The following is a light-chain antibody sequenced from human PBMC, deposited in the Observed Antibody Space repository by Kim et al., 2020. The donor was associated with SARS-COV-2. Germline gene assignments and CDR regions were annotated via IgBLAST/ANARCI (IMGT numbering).Light chain of an antibody. J-gene: IGKJ2*01. CDR3: HRYDSHSYT. V-gene: IGKV1-5*03. CDR1: QTISTW. Sequence: DIQMTQSPSTLSASVGDRVTITCRASQTISTWLAWYQHKPGKAPKLLIYKASSLESGVPLRFSGSGSGTEFSLTISSLQPDDFATYYCHRYDSHSYTFRQGTKLVI. CDR2: KAS.